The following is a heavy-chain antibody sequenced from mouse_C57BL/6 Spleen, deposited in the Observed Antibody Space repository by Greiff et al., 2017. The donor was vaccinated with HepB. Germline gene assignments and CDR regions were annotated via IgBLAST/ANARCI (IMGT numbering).Heavy chain of an antibody. D-gene: IGHD2-5*01. Sequence: QVQLQQSGAELVRPGASVTLSCKASGYTFTDYEMHWVKQTPVHGLEWIGAIDPETGGTAYNQKFKGKAILTADKSSSTAYMELRSLTSEDSAVYCCTRWWSNYYFDYWGQGTTLTVSS. J-gene: IGHJ2*01. CDR3: TRWWSNYYFDY. CDR1: GYTFTDYE. CDR2: IDPETGGT. V-gene: IGHV1-15*01.